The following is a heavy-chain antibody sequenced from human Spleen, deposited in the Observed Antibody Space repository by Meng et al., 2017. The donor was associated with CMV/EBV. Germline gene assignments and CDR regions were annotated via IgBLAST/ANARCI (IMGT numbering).Heavy chain of an antibody. D-gene: IGHD3-16*01. Sequence: GESLKISCAASGFTFSSYWMSWVRQAPGKGLEWVANIKQDGSEKYYVDSVKGRFTISRDNAKNSLYLQMNSLRAEDTALYYCARVGPGMDVWGQGTTVTVSS. CDR2: IKQDGSEK. CDR3: ARVGPGMDV. CDR1: GFTFSSYW. V-gene: IGHV3-7*03. J-gene: IGHJ6*02.